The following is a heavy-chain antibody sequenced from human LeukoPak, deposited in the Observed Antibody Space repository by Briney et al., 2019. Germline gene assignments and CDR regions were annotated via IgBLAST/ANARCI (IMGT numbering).Heavy chain of an antibody. V-gene: IGHV3-7*02. J-gene: IGHJ4*02. CDR1: GFSLSGYW. CDR3: ARGGYSVDY. Sequence: GGSLRLSCAASGFSLSGYWMTWVRQAPGQGLEWVARLHADGVETNYVDSVTGSFTMSRDDAKNSLDLQMNSLRVDDTSVYYCARGGYSVDYLGEGPVVAVSS. D-gene: IGHD5-18*01. CDR2: LHADGVET.